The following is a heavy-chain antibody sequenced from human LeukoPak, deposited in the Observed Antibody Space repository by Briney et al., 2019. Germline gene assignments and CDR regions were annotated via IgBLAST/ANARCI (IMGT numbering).Heavy chain of an antibody. CDR2: ISAYNGNT. J-gene: IGHJ4*02. V-gene: IGHV1-18*01. D-gene: IGHD3-10*01. CDR1: GYTFTSYG. Sequence: ASVKVSCKASGYTFTSYGISWVRQAPGQGLEWMGWISAYNGNTNYAQKLQGRVTMTTDTSTSTAYMELRSLRSDDTAVYYCARGGYYYGSGKVGDYFNYWGQGTLVTVSS. CDR3: ARGGYYYGSGKVGDYFNY.